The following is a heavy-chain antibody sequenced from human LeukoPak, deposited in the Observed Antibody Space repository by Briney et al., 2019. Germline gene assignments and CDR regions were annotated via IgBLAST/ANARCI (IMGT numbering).Heavy chain of an antibody. CDR2: INHSGSF. J-gene: IGHJ5*02. Sequence: SETPSLTCAVYGGPFSGYYWSWIRQAPGKGLEWIGEINHSGSFNYNPSLKSRLLILVDTSKNQFSLKLSSVTAADTAVYYCARVTYCTTTSCHPLGWFDPWGQGTLVTVSS. CDR1: GGPFSGYY. V-gene: IGHV4-34*01. D-gene: IGHD2-8*01. CDR3: ARVTYCTTTSCHPLGWFDP.